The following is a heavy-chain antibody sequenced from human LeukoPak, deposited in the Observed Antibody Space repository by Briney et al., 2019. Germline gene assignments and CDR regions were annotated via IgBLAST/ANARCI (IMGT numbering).Heavy chain of an antibody. J-gene: IGHJ4*02. Sequence: SVKVSCKASGGTFSSYAISWVRQAPGQGLEWMGGIIPIFGTANYAQKFQGRVTITADKSTSTAYMELSSLRSEDTAVYYCARGHDSSGYGIPGYWGQGTLVTVSS. CDR1: GGTFSSYA. V-gene: IGHV1-69*06. CDR3: ARGHDSSGYGIPGY. D-gene: IGHD3-22*01. CDR2: IIPIFGTA.